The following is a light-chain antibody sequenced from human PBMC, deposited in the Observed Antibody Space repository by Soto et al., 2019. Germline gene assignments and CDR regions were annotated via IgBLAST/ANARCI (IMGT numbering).Light chain of an antibody. CDR3: QQFPTWT. V-gene: IGKV3-20*01. J-gene: IGKJ1*01. CDR1: PSVSNSY. CDR2: AAS. Sequence: EIVLTQSPGILSLSPGERATLSCRASPSVSNSYLAWYQQKPGQAPRLLMYAASNSATGIPDRFSGSGSGTDFTLTISRLEPEDFAVYYCQQFPTWTFGQGPNVDIK.